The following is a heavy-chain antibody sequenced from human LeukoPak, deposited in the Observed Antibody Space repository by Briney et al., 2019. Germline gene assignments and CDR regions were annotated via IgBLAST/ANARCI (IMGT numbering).Heavy chain of an antibody. V-gene: IGHV3-30-3*01. CDR1: GFTFSSYA. Sequence: QPGGSLRLSCAASGFTFSSYAMHWVRQAPGKGLEWVAVISYDGSNKYYADSVKGRFTISRDNSKNTLYLQMNSLRAEDTAVYYCARIPSRIDTLSIAARGYWGQGTLVTVSS. D-gene: IGHD6-6*01. CDR3: ARIPSRIDTLSIAARGY. J-gene: IGHJ4*02. CDR2: ISYDGSNK.